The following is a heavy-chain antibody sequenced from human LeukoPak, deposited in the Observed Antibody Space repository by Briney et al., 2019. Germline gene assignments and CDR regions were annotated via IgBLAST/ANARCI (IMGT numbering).Heavy chain of an antibody. Sequence: GGSLRLSCATSAFTFRSYGMHWVRQAPDKGLEWVAFIRYDGSNKYYADSVKGRFTISRDNSKNTLYLQMNSLRAEDTAVYYCARGGYSSSWYGRNFEYFQHWGQGTLVTVSS. CDR1: AFTFRSYG. J-gene: IGHJ1*01. D-gene: IGHD6-13*01. V-gene: IGHV3-30*02. CDR3: ARGGYSSSWYGRNFEYFQH. CDR2: IRYDGSNK.